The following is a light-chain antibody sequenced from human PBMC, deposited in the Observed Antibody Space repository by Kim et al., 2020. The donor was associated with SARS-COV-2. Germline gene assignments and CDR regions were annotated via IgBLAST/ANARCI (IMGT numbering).Light chain of an antibody. V-gene: IGLV3-19*01. CDR1: SLRIYY. Sequence: SSELTQDPGVSVALGQTVRITCQGDSLRIYYATWYQQKTGQAPVVVIYGKNNRPSGVPDRLSGSSSGNTASLTITGAQAEDEADYFCNSRDSSGNHLVFGGGTQLTVL. CDR3: NSRDSSGNHLV. J-gene: IGLJ3*02. CDR2: GKN.